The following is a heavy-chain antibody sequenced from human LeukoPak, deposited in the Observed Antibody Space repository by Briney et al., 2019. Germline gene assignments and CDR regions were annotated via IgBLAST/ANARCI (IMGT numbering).Heavy chain of an antibody. CDR2: ISSSSSYI. D-gene: IGHD4-17*01. CDR1: GFTFSSYS. Sequence: RGSLRLSCAASGFTFSSYSMNWVRQAPGKGLEWVSSISSSSSYIYYADSVKGRFTISRDNAKNSLYLQMNSLRAEDTAVYYCARDRVLGDYVFDYWGQGTLVTVSS. CDR3: ARDRVLGDYVFDY. V-gene: IGHV3-21*01. J-gene: IGHJ4*02.